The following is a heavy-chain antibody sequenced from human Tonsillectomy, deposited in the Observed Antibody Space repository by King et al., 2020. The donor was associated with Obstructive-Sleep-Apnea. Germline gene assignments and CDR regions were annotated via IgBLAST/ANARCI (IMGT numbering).Heavy chain of an antibody. CDR2: IYYSGSS. CDR1: GGSINSGDYY. V-gene: IGHV4-31*03. D-gene: IGHD5-18*01. Sequence: VQLQESGPGLVKPSQTLSLTCTVSGGSINSGDYYWSWIRQHPGKGLEWIGYIYYSGSSHYNPSLKSRVTISVDTSKNKFSLRLTSVPAADTAVYYCARNPDSYGFVSWFDPWGQGTLVTVSS. J-gene: IGHJ5*02. CDR3: ARNPDSYGFVSWFDP.